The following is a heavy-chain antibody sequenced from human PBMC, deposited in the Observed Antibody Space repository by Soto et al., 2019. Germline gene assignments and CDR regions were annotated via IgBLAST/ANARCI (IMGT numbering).Heavy chain of an antibody. CDR3: VKDLGGILRYFDWFSNWFDP. CDR2: ISGSGGST. V-gene: IGHV3-23*01. D-gene: IGHD3-9*01. Sequence: EVQLLESGGGLVQPGGSLRLSCAASGFTFSSYAMSWVRQAPGKGLEWVSAISGSGGSTYYADSVKGRFTISRDNSKNTLYLQMNSLRAEDTAVYYCVKDLGGILRYFDWFSNWFDPWGQGTLVTVSS. J-gene: IGHJ5*02. CDR1: GFTFSSYA.